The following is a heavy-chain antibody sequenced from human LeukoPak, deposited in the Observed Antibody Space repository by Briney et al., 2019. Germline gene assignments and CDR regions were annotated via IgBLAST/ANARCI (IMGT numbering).Heavy chain of an antibody. CDR2: IPYDGSNK. CDR3: ARGYSGYNYYYGMDV. Sequence: GGSLRLSCAASGFTFSSYAMHWVRQAPGKGLEWVAVIPYDGSNKYYADSVKGRFTISRDNAKNSLYLQMNSLRAEDTALYHCARGYSGYNYYYGMDVWGQGTTVTVSS. D-gene: IGHD5-12*01. J-gene: IGHJ6*02. CDR1: GFTFSSYA. V-gene: IGHV3-30*04.